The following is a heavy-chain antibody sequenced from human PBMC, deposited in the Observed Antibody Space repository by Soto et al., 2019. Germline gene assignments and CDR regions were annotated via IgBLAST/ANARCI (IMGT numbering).Heavy chain of an antibody. CDR2: ISGSGGST. CDR3: ANPYYDILTGYYNGNTYYYYGMDV. D-gene: IGHD3-9*01. Sequence: GGSLRLSCAASGVTFSSYAMSWVRQAPGKGLEWVSAISGSGGSTYYADSVKGRFTISRDNSKNTLYLQMNSLRAEDTAVYYCANPYYDILTGYYNGNTYYYYGMDVWGQGTTVTVSS. J-gene: IGHJ6*02. V-gene: IGHV3-23*01. CDR1: GVTFSSYA.